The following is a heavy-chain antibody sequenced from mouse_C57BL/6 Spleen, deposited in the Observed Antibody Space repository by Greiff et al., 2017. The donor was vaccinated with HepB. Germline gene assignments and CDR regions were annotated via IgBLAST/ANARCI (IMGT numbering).Heavy chain of an antibody. Sequence: EVKLMESGGGLVQPGGSMKLSCVASGFTFSNYWMNWVRQSPEKGLEWVAQIRLKSDNYATNYAESVKGRFTISRDDSKSSVYLQMNNLRAEDTGIYYCTPTGTGYFDVWGTGTTVTVSS. CDR3: TPTGTGYFDV. D-gene: IGHD4-1*02. CDR1: GFTFSNYW. V-gene: IGHV6-3*01. CDR2: IRLKSDNYAT. J-gene: IGHJ1*03.